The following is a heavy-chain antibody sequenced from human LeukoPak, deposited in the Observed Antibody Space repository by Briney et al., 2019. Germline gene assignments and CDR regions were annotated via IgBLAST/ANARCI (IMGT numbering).Heavy chain of an antibody. CDR2: IYYSGTT. CDR1: GGSISSSSNY. Sequence: SETLSLTCTVSGGSISSSSNYWGWIRQPPGKGLEWIGSIYYSGTTYYDPPLKSRVTILVDTSKNQFSLKLSSVTAADTAVYYCAVAVAGHRGVDYWGQGTLVTVSS. V-gene: IGHV4-39*07. D-gene: IGHD6-19*01. J-gene: IGHJ4*02. CDR3: AVAVAGHRGVDY.